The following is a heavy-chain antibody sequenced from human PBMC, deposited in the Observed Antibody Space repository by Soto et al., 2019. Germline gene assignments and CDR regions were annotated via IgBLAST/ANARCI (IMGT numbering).Heavy chain of an antibody. CDR1: GYSFTSYW. CDR2: IYPGDSDT. CDR3: ARIRHCSGGSCFRYYHYGMDV. D-gene: IGHD2-15*01. J-gene: IGHJ6*02. V-gene: IGHV5-51*01. Sequence: GESLKISCKGSGYSFTSYWIGWVRQMPGKGLEWMGIIYPGDSDTRYSPSFQGQVTISADKSISTAYLQWSSLKASDTAMYYCARIRHCSGGSCFRYYHYGMDVWGQGTTVTV.